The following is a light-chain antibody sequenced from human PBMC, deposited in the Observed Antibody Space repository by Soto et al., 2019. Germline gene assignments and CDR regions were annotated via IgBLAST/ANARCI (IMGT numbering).Light chain of an antibody. CDR2: DAS. CDR1: QSVSTY. V-gene: IGKV3-11*01. J-gene: IGKJ1*01. CDR3: QQYGGSPRT. Sequence: EIVLTQSPATLSLSPGERATLSCRASQSVSTYLAWYQQKPGQAPRLLIYDASNRATGIPARFSGSGSGTDFTLTISSLEPEDFAVYYCQQYGGSPRTFGQGTKVELK.